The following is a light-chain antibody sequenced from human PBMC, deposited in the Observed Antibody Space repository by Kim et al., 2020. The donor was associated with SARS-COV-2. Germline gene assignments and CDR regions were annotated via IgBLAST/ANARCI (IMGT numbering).Light chain of an antibody. J-gene: IGKJ2*01. Sequence: EIVLTQSPGPLSLSPGERATLSCRASQSVDSGFLAWYQQVPGQAPILLIYDASTTATGIPDRFSGSGSGTDFTLTISRLEPEDFAVYYCQHFGGSSYTFGRGTKLEIK. CDR2: DAS. CDR3: QHFGGSSYT. V-gene: IGKV3-20*01. CDR1: QSVDSGF.